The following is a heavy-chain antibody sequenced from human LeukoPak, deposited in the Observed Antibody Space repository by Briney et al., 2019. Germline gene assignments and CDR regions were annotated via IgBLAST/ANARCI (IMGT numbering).Heavy chain of an antibody. Sequence: SETLSLTCAVYGGSFSGYYWSWIRQPPGKGLEWIGEINHSGSTNYNPSLKSRVTISVDTSKNQFSLKLSSVTAADTAVYYCARVLEGSSGQHWYFDLWGRGTLVSVPS. CDR2: INHSGST. D-gene: IGHD6-19*01. J-gene: IGHJ2*01. V-gene: IGHV4-34*01. CDR3: ARVLEGSSGQHWYFDL. CDR1: GGSFSGYY.